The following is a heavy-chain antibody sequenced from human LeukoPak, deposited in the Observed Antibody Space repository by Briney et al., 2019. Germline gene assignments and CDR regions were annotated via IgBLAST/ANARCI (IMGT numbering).Heavy chain of an antibody. CDR3: AREGSLGYCTNGVCRYYFDY. J-gene: IGHJ4*02. CDR2: ISYDGSNK. CDR1: GFTFSSYA. Sequence: GGSLRLSCAASGFTFSSYAMHWVRQAPGEGLEWVAVISYDGSNKYYADSVKGRFTISRDNSKNTLYLQMNSLRAEDTAVYYCAREGSLGYCTNGVCRYYFDYWGQGTLVTVSS. D-gene: IGHD2-8*01. V-gene: IGHV3-30-3*01.